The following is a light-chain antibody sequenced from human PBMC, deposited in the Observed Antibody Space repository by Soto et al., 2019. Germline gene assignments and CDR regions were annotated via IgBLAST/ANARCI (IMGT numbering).Light chain of an antibody. CDR3: QQSNSYHVT. CDR1: QSISSW. Sequence: DIQMTQSPSTLYASVGDRVTITCRASQSISSWLAWYQQKPGKVPKLLIYDASSLESGVPSRFRGSASGTEFTLTISRLHADAVAYYYGQQSNSYHVTFGQGTKMEIK. J-gene: IGKJ2*01. V-gene: IGKV1-5*01. CDR2: DAS.